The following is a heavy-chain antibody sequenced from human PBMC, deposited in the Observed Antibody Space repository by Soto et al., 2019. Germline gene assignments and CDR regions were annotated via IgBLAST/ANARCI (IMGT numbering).Heavy chain of an antibody. CDR3: AKGLFGADAFDI. Sequence: GGSLRLSCAASGFTFSSYAMSWVRQAPGKGLEWVSAISGSGGSTYYADSVKGRFTISRDNSKNTLYLQMNSLRAEDTAIYYCAKGLFGADAFDIWGQGTMVTVSS. CDR2: ISGSGGST. D-gene: IGHD3-10*01. CDR1: GFTFSSYA. V-gene: IGHV3-23*01. J-gene: IGHJ3*02.